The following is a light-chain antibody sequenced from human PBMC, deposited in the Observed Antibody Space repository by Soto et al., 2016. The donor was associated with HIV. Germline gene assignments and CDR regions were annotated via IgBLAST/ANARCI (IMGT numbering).Light chain of an antibody. CDR2: DDS. CDR3: QVWDSSSDHRV. CDR1: NIGSKS. J-gene: IGLJ3*02. V-gene: IGLV3-21*03. Sequence: SYELTQPPSVSVAPGKTARITCGGNNIGSKSVHWYRQKPGQAPVLVVYDDSDRPSGIPERFSGSNSGNTATLTISRVEGRDEADYYCQVWDSSSDHRVFGGGTKLTVL.